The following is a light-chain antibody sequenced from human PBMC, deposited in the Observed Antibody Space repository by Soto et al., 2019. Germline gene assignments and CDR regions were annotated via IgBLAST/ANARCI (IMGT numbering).Light chain of an antibody. J-gene: IGKJ1*01. CDR2: DAS. Sequence: DIPMTQSPSSLSASVGDRVTITCRASQTIRRWLAWYQQRPGKAPKVLIYDASTLESGVPARFSGSGSETQFSLTISSLQPEDSATYYCQHYNSDPWTFGQGTKVEIK. CDR1: QTIRRW. V-gene: IGKV1-5*01. CDR3: QHYNSDPWT.